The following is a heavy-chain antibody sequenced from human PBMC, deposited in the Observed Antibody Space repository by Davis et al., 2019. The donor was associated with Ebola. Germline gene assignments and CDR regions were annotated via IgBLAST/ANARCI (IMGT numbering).Heavy chain of an antibody. V-gene: IGHV5-51*01. D-gene: IGHD4-11*01. CDR2: IYLGDSDT. CDR3: ARLMTTRYYFDY. CDR1: GYTHTSYW. Sequence: PGGSLRLSCKASGYTHTSYWIGWVRQMSGKGLEWMGNIYLGDSDTRYSPSFQGQVTISADKSISTAYLQWSSLKASDTAMYYCARLMTTRYYFDYWGQGTLVTVSS. J-gene: IGHJ4*02.